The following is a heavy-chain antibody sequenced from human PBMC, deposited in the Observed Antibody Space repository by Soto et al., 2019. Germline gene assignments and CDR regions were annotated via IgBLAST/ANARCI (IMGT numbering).Heavy chain of an antibody. CDR1: GDSISSYY. J-gene: IGHJ6*04. Sequence: SETLSLTCTVSGDSISSYYWNWIRQPAGKGLEWIGRIDASGNSNYNPSLKSRVTMSVDTSKKQFSLKVTSVTAADTAVYYCARYSSNWFQTEGMDAWGKGTTVTVSS. CDR3: ARYSSNWFQTEGMDA. V-gene: IGHV4-4*07. D-gene: IGHD6-13*01. CDR2: IDASGNS.